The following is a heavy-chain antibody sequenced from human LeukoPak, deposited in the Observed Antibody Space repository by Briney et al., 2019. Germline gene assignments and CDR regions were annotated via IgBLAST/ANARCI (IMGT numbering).Heavy chain of an antibody. J-gene: IGHJ4*02. V-gene: IGHV3-53*01. CDR2: IYSGGGT. Sequence: GGSLRLACVGSGFSFSNSGMSWVRQAPGKGLEWVPVIYSGGGTYYAESVKGRFTISRDLSKNTLYLQVNSLRAEDTAVYYCARAGYSYDSSGYYRTLYFDYWGQGTLVTVSS. D-gene: IGHD3-22*01. CDR3: ARAGYSYDSSGYYRTLYFDY. CDR1: GFSFSNSG.